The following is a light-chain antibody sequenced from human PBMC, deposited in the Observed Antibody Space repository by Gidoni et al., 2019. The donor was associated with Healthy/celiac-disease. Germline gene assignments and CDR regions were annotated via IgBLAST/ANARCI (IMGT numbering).Light chain of an antibody. CDR3: QQLSGSPLT. CDR2: AAS. V-gene: IGKV1-9*01. Sequence: DIKLTQSPSFLSASVGDRVTITCRARQGIGSYLAWYQQKPGKAPKLLIYAASTLQDGVTSRFSGSGSGTEFTLTISSLQPEDFATYSCQQLSGSPLTFGPGTKVEIK. J-gene: IGKJ3*01. CDR1: QGIGSY.